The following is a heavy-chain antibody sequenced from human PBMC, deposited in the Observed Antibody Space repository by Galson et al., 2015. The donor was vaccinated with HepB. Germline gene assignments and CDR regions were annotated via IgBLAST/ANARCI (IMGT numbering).Heavy chain of an antibody. CDR1: GATFSSYG. J-gene: IGHJ6*02. V-gene: IGHV1-69*13. CDR2: IIPMFDKV. Sequence: SVKVSCKASGATFSSYGVTWVRQAPGQGLEWMGGIIPMFDKVNYAQKFQGRVTITADESTSTAYMELTSLRSEDTAIYYCARGGAGDSSDHHYKYYYYPMDVWGQGTTVTVSS. D-gene: IGHD3-22*01. CDR3: ARGGAGDSSDHHYKYYYYPMDV.